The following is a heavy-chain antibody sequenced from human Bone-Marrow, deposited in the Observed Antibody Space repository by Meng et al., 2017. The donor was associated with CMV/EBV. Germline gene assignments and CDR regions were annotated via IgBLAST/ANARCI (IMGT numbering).Heavy chain of an antibody. CDR1: GGTFSSYA. CDR2: IIPIFGTA. J-gene: IGHJ4*02. Sequence: SVKVSCKASGGTFSSYAISWVRQAPGQGLEWMGGIIPIFGTANYAQKFQGRVTINTDESTSTAHTELSSLRSEDTAVYYCARGIPIDYWGQGTLVNVSS. V-gene: IGHV1-69*05. CDR3: ARGIPIDY.